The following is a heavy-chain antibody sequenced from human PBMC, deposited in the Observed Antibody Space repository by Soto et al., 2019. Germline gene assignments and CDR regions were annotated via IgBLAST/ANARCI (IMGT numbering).Heavy chain of an antibody. V-gene: IGHV3-23*01. CDR1: GFTFSSYA. CDR3: AKGTPYSSSPQDNWFDP. J-gene: IGHJ5*02. D-gene: IGHD6-13*01. Sequence: GGSLRLSCAASGFTFSSYAMSWVRQAPGKGLEWVSAISGSGGSTYYADSVKGRFTNSRDNSKNTLYLQMNSLRAEDTAVYYCAKGTPYSSSPQDNWFDPWGQGTLVTVSS. CDR2: ISGSGGST.